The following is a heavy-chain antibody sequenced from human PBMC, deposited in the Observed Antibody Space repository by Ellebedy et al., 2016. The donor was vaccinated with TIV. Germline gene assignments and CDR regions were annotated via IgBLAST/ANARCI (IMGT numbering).Heavy chain of an antibody. J-gene: IGHJ5*02. Sequence: MPSETLSLTCTVPGGSISTSDYYWNWIRQPPGKGLEWIGSIYYSGSAYYNPSLKSRVTVSVDTSKNQFSLNLSSVTAADTAVYYCARDPALPRGRLDTWGQGTLVTVSS. CDR2: IYYSGSA. V-gene: IGHV4-39*07. CDR1: GGSISTSDYY. CDR3: ARDPALPRGRLDT.